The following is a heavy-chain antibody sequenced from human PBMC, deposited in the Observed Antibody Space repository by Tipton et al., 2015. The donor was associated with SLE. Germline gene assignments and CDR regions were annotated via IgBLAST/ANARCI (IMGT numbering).Heavy chain of an antibody. D-gene: IGHD3-3*01. CDR1: GGSFSGYY. J-gene: IGHJ2*01. CDR3: ARGVGVVIIRGWYFDL. V-gene: IGHV4-34*01. Sequence: LRLSCAVYGGSFSGYYWSWIRQPPGKGLEWIGYIYASGSTYYNPSLKSRVTISVDTSKNQFSLKLSSVTAADTAVYYCARGVGVVIIRGWYFDLWGRGTLVTVSS. CDR2: IYASGST.